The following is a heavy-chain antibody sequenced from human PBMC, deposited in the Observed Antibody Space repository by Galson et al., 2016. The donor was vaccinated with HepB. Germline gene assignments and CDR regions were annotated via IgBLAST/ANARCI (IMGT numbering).Heavy chain of an antibody. CDR2: IWNDGSYK. CDR3: AKDYCTGFNCYVDGHYFDY. J-gene: IGHJ4*02. CDR1: GFTFNNHG. V-gene: IGHV3-33*06. Sequence: SLRLSCAASGFTFNNHGMHWVRQAPGKGLEWVAAIWNDGSYKYYSDPVKGRFTISRHNFKNTVYLEMNSLSVEDTALYYCAKDYCTGFNCYVDGHYFDYWGQGMLVTVSS. D-gene: IGHD2-15*01.